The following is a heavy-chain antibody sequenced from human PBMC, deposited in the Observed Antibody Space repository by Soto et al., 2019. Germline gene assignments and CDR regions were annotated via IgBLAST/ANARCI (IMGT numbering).Heavy chain of an antibody. CDR1: GGTFSSYA. Sequence: SVNVSCKASGGTFSSYAISWVRQAPGQGLEWMGGIIPIFGTANYAQKFQGRVTITADESTSTAYMELSSLRSEDTAVYYCARNPADKHMTRYYYDYGMHVWVHVTTATV. V-gene: IGHV1-69*13. CDR3: ARNPADKHMTRYYYDYGMHV. CDR2: IIPIFGTA. J-gene: IGHJ6*02. D-gene: IGHD2-15*01.